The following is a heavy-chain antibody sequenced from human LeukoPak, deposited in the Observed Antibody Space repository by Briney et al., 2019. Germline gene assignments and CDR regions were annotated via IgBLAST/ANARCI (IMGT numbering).Heavy chain of an antibody. V-gene: IGHV3-15*01. D-gene: IGHD3-22*01. J-gene: IGHJ4*02. CDR2: IKSKTDGGTT. CDR1: GFTFSDYY. Sequence: GGSLRLSCAASGFTFSDYYMSWIRQAPGKGLEWVGRIKSKTDGGTTDYAAPVKGRFTISRDDSKNTLYLQMNSLKTEDTAVYYCTTLNHNYDSSGYPFDYWGQGTLVTVSS. CDR3: TTLNHNYDSSGYPFDY.